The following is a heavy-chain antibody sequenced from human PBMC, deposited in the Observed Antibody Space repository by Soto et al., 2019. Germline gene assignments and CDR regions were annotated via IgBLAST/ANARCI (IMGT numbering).Heavy chain of an antibody. J-gene: IGHJ6*02. CDR3: TRIKEWLIRRRFHYYCLDV. CDR1: GFTFGAYT. Sequence: GGSLRLSCTGSGFTFGAYTMSWVRQAPGKGLEWIGSIRSTPYGAPTDVAASVRGRFTISRDDSNGTAYLQMNSLRTEDRAVYYGTRIKEWLIRRRFHYYCLDVWGQGTTVTVSS. D-gene: IGHD6-19*01. V-gene: IGHV3-49*04. CDR2: IRSTPYGAPT.